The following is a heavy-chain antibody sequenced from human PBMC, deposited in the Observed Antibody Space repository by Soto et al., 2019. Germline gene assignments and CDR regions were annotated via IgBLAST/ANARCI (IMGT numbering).Heavy chain of an antibody. CDR1: GYTLTELS. V-gene: IGHV1-24*01. J-gene: IGHJ6*02. Sequence: ASVKVSCKVSGYTLTELSMHWVRQAPGKGLEWMGSFDPEDGETIYTQTFQGRLTLTGDTSTDTAHMELSHLRSEDTAVYYCTTSLELPLGTDVWGQGTTVTVSS. D-gene: IGHD1-7*01. CDR3: TTSLELPLGTDV. CDR2: FDPEDGET.